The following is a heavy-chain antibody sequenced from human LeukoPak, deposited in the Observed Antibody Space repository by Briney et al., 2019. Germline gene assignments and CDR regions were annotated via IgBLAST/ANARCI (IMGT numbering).Heavy chain of an antibody. V-gene: IGHV3-23*01. Sequence: GGSLRLSCAASGFIFRNYAMSWVRQAPGKGLEWVSAITGSGDSTYCADSVKGRFTTSRDNSKNTLYVEMNTLRAEDTAVYYCAKWGDYDILTGYYVSDFWGQGTLVTVSS. CDR3: AKWGDYDILTGYYVSDF. J-gene: IGHJ4*02. D-gene: IGHD3-9*01. CDR1: GFIFRNYA. CDR2: ITGSGDST.